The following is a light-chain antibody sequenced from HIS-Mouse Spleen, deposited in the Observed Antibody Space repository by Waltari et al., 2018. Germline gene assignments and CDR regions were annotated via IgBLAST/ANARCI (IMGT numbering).Light chain of an antibody. CDR3: QQLNSYPPT. V-gene: IGKV1-9*01. CDR2: AAS. J-gene: IGKJ1*01. Sequence: DIQLTQSPSFLSASVGDRLTITCRASQGISSYLAWYQQKPGKAPKHLIYAASTLQSGVPSRFSGSGSGTEFTLTISSLQPEDFATYYCQQLNSYPPTFGQGTKVEIK. CDR1: QGISSY.